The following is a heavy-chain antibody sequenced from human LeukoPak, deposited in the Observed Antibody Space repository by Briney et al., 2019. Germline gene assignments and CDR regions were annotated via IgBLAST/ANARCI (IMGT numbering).Heavy chain of an antibody. D-gene: IGHD2-15*01. CDR2: INWNSDSI. J-gene: IGHJ4*02. Sequence: PGGSLRLSCAVSGFTFDDYAMHWVRQVPGKGLEWVSGINWNSDSIGYADSVKGRFTTSRDNAKNSLYLQMNSLRAEDTAVYYCAREVTPYYWGQGTLVTVSS. CDR3: AREVTPYY. V-gene: IGHV3-9*01. CDR1: GFTFDDYA.